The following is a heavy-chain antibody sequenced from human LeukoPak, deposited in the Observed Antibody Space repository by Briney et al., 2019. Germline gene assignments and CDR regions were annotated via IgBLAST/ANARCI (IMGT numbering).Heavy chain of an antibody. D-gene: IGHD5-18*01. CDR2: ISYDGSNK. J-gene: IGHJ4*02. V-gene: IGHV3-30*04. CDR1: GFTFSSYA. CDR3: ARDPGYSYGCDY. Sequence: GRSLRLSCAASGFTFSSYAMHWVRQAPGKGLEWVAVISYDGSNKYYADSVKGRFTISRDNSNNTLYLQMNSLRAEDTAVYYCARDPGYSYGCDYWGQGTLVTVSS.